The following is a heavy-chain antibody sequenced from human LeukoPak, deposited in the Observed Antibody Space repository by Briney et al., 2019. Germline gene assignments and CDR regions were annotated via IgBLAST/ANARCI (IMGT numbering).Heavy chain of an antibody. CDR2: IRDKANSYTT. J-gene: IGHJ3*01. CDR3: ARERWRSGSYHDAFDV. CDR1: GFTFSDHY. Sequence: GGSLRLSCAASGFTFSDHYMQWVRRAPGKGLEWVGRIRDKANSYTTEYAASVKGRFTISRDDSKNSMYLRMNSLKTEDTAVYYCARERWRSGSYHDAFDVWGQGTMVTVSS. D-gene: IGHD1-26*01. V-gene: IGHV3-72*01.